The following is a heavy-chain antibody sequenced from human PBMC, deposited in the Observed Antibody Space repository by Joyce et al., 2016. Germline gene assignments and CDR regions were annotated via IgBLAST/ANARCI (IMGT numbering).Heavy chain of an antibody. CDR1: GGSITNSRYY. D-gene: IGHD2/OR15-2a*01. CDR2: IYHSGST. J-gene: IGHJ6*02. Sequence: QVQLQESGPGLVKPSETLSLTCTVSGGSITNSRYYWAWIRQPPGKGLEWIESIYHSGSTYYNPSLKRRVTTSVDTSKNQFSRKLSSVTAADTAVYYCARHTYYYGMDVWGQGTTVTVSS. V-gene: IGHV4-39*01. CDR3: ARHTYYYGMDV.